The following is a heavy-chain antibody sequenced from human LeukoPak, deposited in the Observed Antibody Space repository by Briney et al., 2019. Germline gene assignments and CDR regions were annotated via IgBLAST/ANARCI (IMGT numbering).Heavy chain of an antibody. CDR1: GFTFSNYW. J-gene: IGHJ4*02. V-gene: IGHV3-7*01. D-gene: IGHD4-17*01. Sequence: GGSLRLSCAASGFTFSNYWMSWVRQAPGKGLEWVANIKRDGSEKYYVDYVKGRVTISRDNAKNSLYLQMNSLRAEDTAVYYCARNGPRSDLYYFDYWGQGTLVTVSS. CDR3: ARNGPRSDLYYFDY. CDR2: IKRDGSEK.